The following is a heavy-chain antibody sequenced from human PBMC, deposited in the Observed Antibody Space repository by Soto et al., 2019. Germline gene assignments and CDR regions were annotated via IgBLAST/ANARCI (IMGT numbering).Heavy chain of an antibody. CDR2: MNPNSGNT. Sequence: ASVKVSCKASGYTFTSYDINWVRQATGQGLEWMGWMNPNSGNTGYAQKFQGRVTMTRNTSISTAYMELSSLRSEDTAVYYCAMVPGSVAGTLLDYWGQGTLVTVSS. V-gene: IGHV1-8*01. D-gene: IGHD6-19*01. CDR1: GYTFTSYD. J-gene: IGHJ4*02. CDR3: AMVPGSVAGTLLDY.